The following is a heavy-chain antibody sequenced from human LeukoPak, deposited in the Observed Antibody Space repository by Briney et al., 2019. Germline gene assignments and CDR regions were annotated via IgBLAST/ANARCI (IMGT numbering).Heavy chain of an antibody. J-gene: IGHJ4*02. CDR2: ISSSSSTI. CDR3: VKDMKIKAAGYYFDY. Sequence: PGGSLRLSCAASGFTFSSYSMNWVRQAPGKGLEWVSYISSSSSTIYYADSVKGRFTISRDNSKNTVYLQMNSLRAEDTAVFYCVKDMKIKAAGYYFDYWGQGTLVTVSS. D-gene: IGHD6-13*01. V-gene: IGHV3-48*01. CDR1: GFTFSSYS.